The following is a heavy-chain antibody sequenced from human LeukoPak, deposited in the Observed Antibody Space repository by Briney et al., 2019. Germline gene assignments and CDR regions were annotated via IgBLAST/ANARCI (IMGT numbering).Heavy chain of an antibody. Sequence: SETLSLTCAVYGGSFSGYYWSWIRQPPGKGLEWIGEINHSGSTNYNPSLKSRVTISVDTSKNQFSLKLSSVTAADTAVYYCARGRSSGWFGNWGQETLVTVSS. V-gene: IGHV4-34*01. D-gene: IGHD6-19*01. J-gene: IGHJ4*02. CDR1: GGSFSGYY. CDR3: ARGRSSGWFGN. CDR2: INHSGST.